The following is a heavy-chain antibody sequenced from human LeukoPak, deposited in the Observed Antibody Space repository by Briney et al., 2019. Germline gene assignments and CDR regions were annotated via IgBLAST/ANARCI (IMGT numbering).Heavy chain of an antibody. D-gene: IGHD2-2*02. J-gene: IGHJ4*02. Sequence: GGSLRLSCAASGFTFSSYWMSWVRQAPGKGLEWVANIKQDGGEKYYVDSVKGRFTISRDNAKNSLYLQMNSLRAEDTAVYYCASGCSSTSCYRKGAFDYWGQGTLVTVSS. V-gene: IGHV3-7*01. CDR1: GFTFSSYW. CDR2: IKQDGGEK. CDR3: ASGCSSTSCYRKGAFDY.